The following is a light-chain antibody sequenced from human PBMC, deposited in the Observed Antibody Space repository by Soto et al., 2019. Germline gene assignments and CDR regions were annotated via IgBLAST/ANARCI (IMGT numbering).Light chain of an antibody. J-gene: IGKJ2*01. CDR3: QQYGNSPPNT. CDR2: GAS. CDR1: QSVTSSF. Sequence: EIVLTQSPGTLSLSPGERATLSCRASQSVTSSFLAWYQLKPGQAPRILIYGASNRATGIPYSFSGSGSGTDFTLTISRLEPEDFAVYFCQQYGNSPPNTFGPGTKVEI. V-gene: IGKV3-20*01.